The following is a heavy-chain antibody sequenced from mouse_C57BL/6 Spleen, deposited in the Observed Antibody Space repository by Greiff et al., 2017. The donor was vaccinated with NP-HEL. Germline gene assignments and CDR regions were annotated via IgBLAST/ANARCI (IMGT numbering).Heavy chain of an antibody. J-gene: IGHJ2*01. CDR2: IDPEDGDT. Sequence: EVQLKQSRAELVRPGASVKLSCTASGFNIKDYYMHWVKQRPEQGLEWIGRIDPEDGDTEYAPKFQGKATMTADTSSNTAYLQLSSLTSEDTAVYYCTTGELRYYFDYWGQGTTLTVSS. D-gene: IGHD1-1*01. CDR1: GFNIKDYY. V-gene: IGHV14-1*01. CDR3: TTGELRYYFDY.